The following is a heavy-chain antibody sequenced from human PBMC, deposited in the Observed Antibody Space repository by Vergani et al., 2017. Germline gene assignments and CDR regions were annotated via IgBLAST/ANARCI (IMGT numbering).Heavy chain of an antibody. CDR3: ARNILWFGEFGWFDP. V-gene: IGHV4-31*03. J-gene: IGHJ5*02. CDR1: GGSISSGGYY. CDR2: IYYSGST. D-gene: IGHD3-10*01. Sequence: QVQLQESGPGLVKPSQTLSLTCTVSGGSISSGGYYWSWIRQHPGKGLEWIGYIYYSGSTYYNPSLKSRVTISVDTSKNQFSLKLSSVTAADTAVYYCARNILWFGEFGWFDPWGQGTLVTVSS.